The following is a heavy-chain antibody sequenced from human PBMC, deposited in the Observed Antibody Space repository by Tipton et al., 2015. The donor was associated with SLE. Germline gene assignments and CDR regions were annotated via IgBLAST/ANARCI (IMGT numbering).Heavy chain of an antibody. J-gene: IGHJ3*02. CDR3: VVSSPDGFDI. CDR2: IWYDGSNK. Sequence: QVQLVQSGGGVVQPGRSLRLSCAASGFTFSSYGMHWVRQAPGKGLEWVAVIWYDGSNKYYADSVKGRFTISRDNSKNTLYLQMNSLRAEDTAMYYCVVSSPDGFDIWGQGTMVTVSS. V-gene: IGHV3-33*08. CDR1: GFTFSSYG. D-gene: IGHD6-13*01.